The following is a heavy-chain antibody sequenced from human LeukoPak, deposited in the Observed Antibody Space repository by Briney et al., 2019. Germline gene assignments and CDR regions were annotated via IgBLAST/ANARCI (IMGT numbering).Heavy chain of an antibody. J-gene: IGHJ4*02. Sequence: ASVKVSCKASGYTFTGYYMHWVRQAPGQGLEWMGWINPNSGGTNYAQKFQGRVTMTRDTSISTAYMELSRLRSDDTAVYYCARVITAIPRRYFDYWGQGTLVTVSS. D-gene: IGHD5-18*01. CDR1: GYTFTGYY. CDR3: ARVITAIPRRYFDY. V-gene: IGHV1-2*02. CDR2: INPNSGGT.